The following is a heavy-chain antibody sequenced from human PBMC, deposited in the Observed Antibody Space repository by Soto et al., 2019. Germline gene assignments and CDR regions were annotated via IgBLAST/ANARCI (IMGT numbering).Heavy chain of an antibody. CDR3: ARFSGSYYYAMDV. CDR2: INHSGVT. D-gene: IGHD6-19*01. V-gene: IGHV4-34*01. Sequence: QVQLQQWGAGLLKPSGTLSLTCAVYGGSFSGYYWSWIRQPPGKGLEWIGEINHSGVTNYKPSLKRRVTISVDTYKNQFSLQLKSVTAADTALYYCARFSGSYYYAMDVWGQGSTVTVSS. CDR1: GGSFSGYY. J-gene: IGHJ6*02.